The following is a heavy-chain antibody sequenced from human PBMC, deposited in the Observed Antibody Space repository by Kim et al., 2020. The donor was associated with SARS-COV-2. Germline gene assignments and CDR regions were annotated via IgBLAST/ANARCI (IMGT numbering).Heavy chain of an antibody. CDR2: ISYDGSNK. D-gene: IGHD3-10*01. Sequence: GGSLRLSCAASGFTFSSYAMHWVRQAPGKGLEWVAVISYDGSNKYYADSVKGRFTISRDNSKNTLYLQMNSLRAEDTAVYYCARDLLLWFGELWMVFDYWGQGTLVTVSS. V-gene: IGHV3-30*04. J-gene: IGHJ4*02. CDR1: GFTFSSYA. CDR3: ARDLLLWFGELWMVFDY.